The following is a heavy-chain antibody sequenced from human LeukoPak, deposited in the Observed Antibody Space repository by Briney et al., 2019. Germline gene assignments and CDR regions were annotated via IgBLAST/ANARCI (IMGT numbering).Heavy chain of an antibody. V-gene: IGHV3-23*01. CDR2: ISGSGDNT. Sequence: AGGSLRLSCAASGFTFSSYAMSWVRQAPGKGLEWVSAISGSGDNTYYADSVKGRFTISRDNSKNTLYLQMNSLRAGDTALYYCAKGSYYDSSGTYYFDYWGQGTLVTVSS. CDR3: AKGSYYDSSGTYYFDY. J-gene: IGHJ4*02. CDR1: GFTFSSYA. D-gene: IGHD3-22*01.